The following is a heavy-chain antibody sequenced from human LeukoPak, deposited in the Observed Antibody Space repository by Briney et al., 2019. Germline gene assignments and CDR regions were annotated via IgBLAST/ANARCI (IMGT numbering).Heavy chain of an antibody. CDR3: ARGSRIAAAGTVIFDY. D-gene: IGHD6-13*01. CDR1: GGSFSGYY. J-gene: IGHJ4*02. V-gene: IGHV4-34*01. CDR2: INHSGST. Sequence: PSETLSLTRAVYGGSFSGYYWSWIRQPPGKGLEWIGEINHSGSTNYNPSLKSRVTISVDTSKNQFSLKLSSVTAADTAVYYCARGSRIAAAGTVIFDYWGQGTLVTVSS.